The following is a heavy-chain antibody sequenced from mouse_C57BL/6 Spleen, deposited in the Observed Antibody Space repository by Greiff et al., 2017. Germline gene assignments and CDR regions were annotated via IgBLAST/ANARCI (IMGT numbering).Heavy chain of an antibody. Sequence: VMLVESGAELARPGASVKLSCKASGYTFTSYGISWVKQRTGQGLEWIGEIYPRSGNTYYNEKFKGKATLTADKSSSTAYMVLRSLTSEDSAVYFCARGGITTVVAPFDYWGQGTTVTVSS. V-gene: IGHV1-81*01. CDR2: IYPRSGNT. D-gene: IGHD1-1*01. J-gene: IGHJ2*01. CDR1: GYTFTSYG. CDR3: ARGGITTVVAPFDY.